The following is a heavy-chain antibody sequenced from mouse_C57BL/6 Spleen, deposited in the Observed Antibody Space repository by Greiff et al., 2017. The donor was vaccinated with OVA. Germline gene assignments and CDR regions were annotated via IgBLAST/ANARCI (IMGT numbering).Heavy chain of an antibody. J-gene: IGHJ2*01. CDR3: ARSSYYGSSYMRDY. D-gene: IGHD1-1*01. Sequence: QVQLQQPGAELVRPGSSVKLSCKASGYTFTSYWMHWVKQRPIQGLEWIGNIDPSDSETHYNQKFKDKATLTVDKSSSTAYMQLSSLTSEDSAVYYFARSSYYGSSYMRDYWGQGTTLTVSS. CDR1: GYTFTSYW. CDR2: IDPSDSET. V-gene: IGHV1-52*01.